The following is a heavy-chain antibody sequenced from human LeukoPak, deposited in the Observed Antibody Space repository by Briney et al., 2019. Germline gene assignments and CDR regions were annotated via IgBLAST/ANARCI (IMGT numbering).Heavy chain of an antibody. D-gene: IGHD3-3*01. Sequence: GGSLRLSCAASGFTVGSNYMSWVRQAPGKGLEWVSVIYSGGSTYYADSVKGRFTISRDNSKNTLYLQMNSLRAEDTAVYYCARTPKPYDFWSGYWDYWGQGTLVTVSS. CDR2: IYSGGST. V-gene: IGHV3-53*01. J-gene: IGHJ4*02. CDR3: ARTPKPYDFWSGYWDY. CDR1: GFTVGSNY.